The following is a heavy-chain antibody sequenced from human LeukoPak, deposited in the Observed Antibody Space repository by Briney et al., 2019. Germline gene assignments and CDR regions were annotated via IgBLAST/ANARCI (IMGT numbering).Heavy chain of an antibody. CDR2: ISRSATTI. Sequence: GGSLRLSCAASGFTFSSYEMNWVRQAPGKGLEWVSSISRSATTIYYADSVKGRFTISRDNSKNSLYLQINSLRTEDTALYYCAEGKNTGSYLSHVDYWGQGTLVTVSS. CDR1: GFTFSSYE. V-gene: IGHV3-48*03. D-gene: IGHD3-10*01. CDR3: AEGKNTGSYLSHVDY. J-gene: IGHJ4*02.